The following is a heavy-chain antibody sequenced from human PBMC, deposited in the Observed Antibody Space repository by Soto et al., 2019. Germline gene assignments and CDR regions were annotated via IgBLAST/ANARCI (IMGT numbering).Heavy chain of an antibody. CDR1: GFTFSSYG. CDR2: IWYDGSNK. CDR3: ARGAGGYNDY. D-gene: IGHD5-12*01. V-gene: IGHV3-33*01. Sequence: GGSLRLSCAASGFTFSSYGMYWVRQAPGKGLDWVAVIWYDGSNKYHADSVKGRFTISRDNSKNTLYLEMNSLRVEDTAVYYCARGAGGYNDYWGQGTLVTVSS. J-gene: IGHJ4*02.